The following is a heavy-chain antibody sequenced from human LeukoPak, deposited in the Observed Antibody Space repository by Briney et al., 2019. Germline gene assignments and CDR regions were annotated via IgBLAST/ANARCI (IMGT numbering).Heavy chain of an antibody. J-gene: IGHJ5*02. CDR3: ARDRHIVVVTARRGNWFDP. V-gene: IGHV4-4*07. CDR2: FYTSGST. D-gene: IGHD2-21*02. CDR1: GGSISSYY. Sequence: SETLSLTCTVSGGSISSYYWSWIRQPAGKGLEWIGRFYTSGSTNYNPSLKSRVTMSVDTSKNQFSLKLSSVTAADTAVYYCARDRHIVVVTARRGNWFDPWGQGTLVTVSS.